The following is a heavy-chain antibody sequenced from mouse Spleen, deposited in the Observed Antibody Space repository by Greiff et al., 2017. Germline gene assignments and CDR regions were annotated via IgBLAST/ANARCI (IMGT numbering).Heavy chain of an antibody. V-gene: IGHV3-6*01. CDR3: AREAYSNSPIFAY. CDR1: GYSITSGYY. Sequence: EVQLQQSGPGLVKPSQSLSLTCSVTGYSITSGYYWNWIRQFPGNKLEWMGYISYDGSNNYNPSLKNRISITRDTSKNQFFLKLNSVTTEDTATYYCAREAYSNSPIFAYWGQGTLVTVSA. CDR2: ISYDGSN. J-gene: IGHJ3*01. D-gene: IGHD2-5*01.